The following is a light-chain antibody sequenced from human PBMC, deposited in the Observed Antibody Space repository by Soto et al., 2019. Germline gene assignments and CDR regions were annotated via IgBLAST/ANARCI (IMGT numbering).Light chain of an antibody. J-gene: IGLJ2*01. CDR3: CSYAGSTTHVV. CDR2: EVS. V-gene: IGLV2-23*02. CDR1: SSDVGSYNL. Sequence: QSALTQPASVSGSPGQSITISCTGTSSDVGSYNLVSWYQQCPGKAPKFIIYEVSKRPSGVSNRFSGSKSGNTASLTISGLQAEDEADYYCCSYAGSTTHVVFGGGTKLTVL.